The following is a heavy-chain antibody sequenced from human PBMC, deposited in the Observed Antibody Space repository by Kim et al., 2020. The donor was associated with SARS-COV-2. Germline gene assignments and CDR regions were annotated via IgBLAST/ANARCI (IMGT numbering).Heavy chain of an antibody. CDR2: INHSGST. J-gene: IGHJ6*03. V-gene: IGHV4-34*01. CDR3: ARGRWSPGRGIVVVPAANYYYYYMDV. D-gene: IGHD2-2*01. CDR1: GGSFSGYY. Sequence: SETLSLTCAVYGGSFSGYYWSWIRQPPGKGLEWIGEINHSGSTNYNPSLKSRVTISVDTSKNQFSLKLSSVTAADTAVYYCARGRWSPGRGIVVVPAANYYYYYMDVWGKGTTVTVSS.